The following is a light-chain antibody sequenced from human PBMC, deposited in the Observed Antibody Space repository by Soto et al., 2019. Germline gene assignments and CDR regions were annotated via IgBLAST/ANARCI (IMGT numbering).Light chain of an antibody. CDR1: QSISSW. Sequence: DIQMTQSPSTLSAYVGYRVTITCRASQSISSWLGWYQQKPGKAPKLLIYTASNLQSGVPSRFSHSGSGTEFTLTISSLQPDDFATYYCQQYNSYPLTFGGGTKV. CDR3: QQYNSYPLT. V-gene: IGKV1-5*01. J-gene: IGKJ4*01. CDR2: TAS.